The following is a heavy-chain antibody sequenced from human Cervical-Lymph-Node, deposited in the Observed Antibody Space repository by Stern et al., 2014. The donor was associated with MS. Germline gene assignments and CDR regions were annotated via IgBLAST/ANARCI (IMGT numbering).Heavy chain of an antibody. CDR1: GFTFSAYY. Sequence: QVQLVESGGDLVKPGGSLRLSCAASGFTFSAYYMSWIRQAPGKGLEWLSYISSSGNTIYYADSVKGRFTISRDNAKNSLYLQMSSLRADDTAVYYCARDHHGLDYWGQGTLVTVSS. V-gene: IGHV3-11*01. J-gene: IGHJ4*02. D-gene: IGHD2-8*01. CDR3: ARDHHGLDY. CDR2: ISSSGNTI.